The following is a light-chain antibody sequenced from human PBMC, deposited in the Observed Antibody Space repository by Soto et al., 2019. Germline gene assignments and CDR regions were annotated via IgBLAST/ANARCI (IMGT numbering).Light chain of an antibody. CDR3: QQRSNWPPLT. CDR1: QSVSSY. Sequence: EIVLTQSPATLSLSPGERATLSCRASQSVSSYLAWYQQKPGKAPRLLIYDASNRATGIPARFSGSGSGTDFTLTISSQEPEDFSVYYCQQRSNWPPLTFGQGTKVEIK. V-gene: IGKV3-11*01. CDR2: DAS. J-gene: IGKJ1*01.